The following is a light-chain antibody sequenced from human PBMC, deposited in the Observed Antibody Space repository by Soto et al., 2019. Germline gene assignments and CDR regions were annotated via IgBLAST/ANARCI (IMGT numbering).Light chain of an antibody. CDR3: QQSYSTPPT. V-gene: IGKV1-39*01. J-gene: IGKJ5*01. CDR1: QSISSC. Sequence: DIRMTQSPSSLSASVGDRVTITCRASQSISSCLNWYQQKPGRAPKLLINAASSLQNGVASRFSGSGSGTDFTLTIGSLQPEDFGAYYCQQSYSTPPTFGQGTRLEIK. CDR2: AAS.